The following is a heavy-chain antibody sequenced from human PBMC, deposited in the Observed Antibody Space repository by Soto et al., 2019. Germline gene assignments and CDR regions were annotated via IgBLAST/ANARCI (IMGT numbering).Heavy chain of an antibody. D-gene: IGHD2-15*01. CDR1: GGSVSSGSYY. Sequence: SETLSLTCTVSGGSVSSGSYYWSWIRQPPGKGLEWIGYIYYSGSTNYNPSLKSRVTISVDKSKNQFSLKLSSVTAADTAVYYCARASHIVVVVAATIRYGMDVWGQGTTVTVSS. V-gene: IGHV4-61*01. CDR3: ARASHIVVVVAATIRYGMDV. J-gene: IGHJ6*02. CDR2: IYYSGST.